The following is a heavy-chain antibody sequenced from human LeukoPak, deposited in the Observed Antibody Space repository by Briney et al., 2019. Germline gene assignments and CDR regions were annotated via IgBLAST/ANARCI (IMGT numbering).Heavy chain of an antibody. CDR3: ARDRGYYDSSGYYYPRY. D-gene: IGHD3-22*01. CDR2: ISYDGSNK. V-gene: IGHV3-30*04. J-gene: IGHJ4*02. CDR1: GFTFSSYA. Sequence: GGSLRLSCAASGFTFSSYAMRWVRQAPGKGLEWVAVISYDGSNKYYAGSVKGRFTISRDNSKNTLYLQMNSLRAEDTAVYYCARDRGYYDSSGYYYPRYWCQGTLVTVSS.